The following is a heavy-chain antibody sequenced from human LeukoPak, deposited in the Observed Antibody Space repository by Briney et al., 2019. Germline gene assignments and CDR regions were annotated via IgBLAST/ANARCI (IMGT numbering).Heavy chain of an antibody. CDR1: GFTFSTYG. V-gene: IGHV3-23*01. Sequence: PGGSLRLSCAASGFTFSTYGMNWVRQAPGKGLEWVSGISPSGDRTYYADSVMCRFSISRDNPKSTVSLQMSSLRAEDTALYYCVRDLHWGGFDVWGQGTMVTVSS. D-gene: IGHD7-27*01. CDR3: VRDLHWGGFDV. J-gene: IGHJ3*01. CDR2: ISPSGDRT.